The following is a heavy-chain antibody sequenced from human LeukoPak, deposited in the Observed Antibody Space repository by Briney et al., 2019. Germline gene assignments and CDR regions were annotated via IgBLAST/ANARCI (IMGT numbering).Heavy chain of an antibody. D-gene: IGHD3-10*01. J-gene: IGHJ4*02. CDR3: ARDYGYFDY. Sequence: SETLSLTCTVSGGSISSHFWSWVRLPPGKGLEWIGDFSDRGGPNYNPSLKSRVTISGDTSKNQVSLKLRSVTAADTAIYYCARDYGYFDYWGQGTQVTVSS. CDR2: FSDRGGP. CDR1: GGSISSHF. V-gene: IGHV4-59*11.